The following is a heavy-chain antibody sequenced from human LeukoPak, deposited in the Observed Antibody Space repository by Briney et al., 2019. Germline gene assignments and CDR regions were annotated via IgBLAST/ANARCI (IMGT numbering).Heavy chain of an antibody. Sequence: PSETLSLTCTVSGGSITSSSHFWACIRQPPGKGLEWIASIHYTGSTFYSPSLQSRVTISVDTSKNQFSLNLRSVTATDTAVYYCAREEASAGDYWGQGTLVTVSS. CDR1: GGSITSSSHF. D-gene: IGHD6-13*01. CDR3: AREEASAGDY. V-gene: IGHV4-39*01. J-gene: IGHJ4*02. CDR2: IHYTGST.